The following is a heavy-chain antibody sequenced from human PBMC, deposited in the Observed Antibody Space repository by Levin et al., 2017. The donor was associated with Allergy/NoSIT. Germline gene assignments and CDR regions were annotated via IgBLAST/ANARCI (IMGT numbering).Heavy chain of an antibody. Sequence: SVKVSCKASGGTFSSYTISWVRQAPGQGLEWMGRIIPILGIANYAQKFQGRVTITADKSTSTAYMELSSLRSEDTAVYYCARTPGYSSGSWYFDYWGQGTLVTVSS. V-gene: IGHV1-69*02. CDR3: ARTPGYSSGSWYFDY. CDR2: IIPILGIA. J-gene: IGHJ4*02. CDR1: GGTFSSYT. D-gene: IGHD6-19*01.